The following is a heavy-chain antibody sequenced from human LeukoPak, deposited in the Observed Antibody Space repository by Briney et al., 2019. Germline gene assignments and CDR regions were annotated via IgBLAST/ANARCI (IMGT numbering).Heavy chain of an antibody. Sequence: SVKVSCKASGGTFSSYAISWVRQDPGQGLEWMGGIIPIFGTANYAQKFQGRVTITADKSTSTAYMELSSLRSEDTAVYYCARDLNYYDSSAAYWGQGTLVTVSS. V-gene: IGHV1-69*06. CDR1: GGTFSSYA. J-gene: IGHJ4*02. CDR2: IIPIFGTA. CDR3: ARDLNYYDSSAAY. D-gene: IGHD3-22*01.